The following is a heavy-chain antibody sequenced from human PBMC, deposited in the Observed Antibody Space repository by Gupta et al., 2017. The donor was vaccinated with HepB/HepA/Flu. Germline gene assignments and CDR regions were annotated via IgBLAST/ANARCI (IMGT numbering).Heavy chain of an antibody. CDR3: ARGPVEYGTDVVDQ. Sequence: QVQLQQWGAGLLQPSETLSLTCAVYGGSFSGYFWSWIRQSPGKGLEWIGEINHSGNTNYNPSLKRRVTISVDTSKNQFSLNVRSVTAADTAVYVCARGPVEYGTDVVDQWGQGTQVTVSS. CDR1: GGSFSGYF. CDR2: INHSGNT. D-gene: IGHD2-15*01. V-gene: IGHV4-34*01. J-gene: IGHJ4*02.